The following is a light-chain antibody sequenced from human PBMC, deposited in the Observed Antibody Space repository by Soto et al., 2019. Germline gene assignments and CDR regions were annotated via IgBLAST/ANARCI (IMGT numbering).Light chain of an antibody. Sequence: EILLTQSPGTLSLSPGERATLSCRASQSVSGSYLAWYQQKPGQAPRLLIYGASSRATGIPDRFSGGGSGTDFALTISRLEPEDFAVYYCQQYGSSPLTFGRGTKVDIK. CDR1: QSVSGSY. CDR2: GAS. V-gene: IGKV3-20*01. CDR3: QQYGSSPLT. J-gene: IGKJ4*01.